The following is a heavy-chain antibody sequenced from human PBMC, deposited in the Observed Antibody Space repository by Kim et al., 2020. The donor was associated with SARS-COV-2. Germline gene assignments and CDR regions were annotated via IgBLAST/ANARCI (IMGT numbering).Heavy chain of an antibody. CDR3: ARDAKVIIRGMTKKTYYYYGMDV. J-gene: IGHJ6*02. D-gene: IGHD3-3*01. V-gene: IGHV3-30*01. Sequence: SVQGRFTISRDASKNTVSLQMNSLRGEDTAVYYCARDAKVIIRGMTKKTYYYYGMDVWGQGTTVTVSS.